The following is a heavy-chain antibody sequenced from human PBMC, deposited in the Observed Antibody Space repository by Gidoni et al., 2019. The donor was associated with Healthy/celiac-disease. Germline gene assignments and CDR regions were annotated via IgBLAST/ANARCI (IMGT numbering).Heavy chain of an antibody. CDR3: AKGGRGIQLWLEDVSPFDY. D-gene: IGHD5-18*01. CDR2: ISGSGGST. V-gene: IGHV3-23*01. J-gene: IGHJ4*02. CDR1: GFTFSSYA. Sequence: EVQLLESGGGLVQPGGSLRLSCAASGFTFSSYAMRWVRQAPGKGLEWVSAISGSGGSTYYADSVKGRLTISRDNSKNTLYLKMNSLRAEDTAVYYCAKGGRGIQLWLEDVSPFDYWGQGTLVTVSS.